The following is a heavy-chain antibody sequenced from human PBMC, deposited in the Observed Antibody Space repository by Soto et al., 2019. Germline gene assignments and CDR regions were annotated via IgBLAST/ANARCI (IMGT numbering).Heavy chain of an antibody. CDR1: GFTFSSYG. D-gene: IGHD6-19*01. J-gene: IGHJ6*02. CDR3: ARDGGIAVAGTVYYYYGMDV. V-gene: IGHV3-33*01. Sequence: PGGSLRLSCAASGFTFSSYGMHWVRQAPGKGLEWVAVIWYDGSNKYYADSVKGRFTISRDNSKNTLYLQMNSLRAEDTAVYYCARDGGIAVAGTVYYYYGMDVWGQGTTVTVS. CDR2: IWYDGSNK.